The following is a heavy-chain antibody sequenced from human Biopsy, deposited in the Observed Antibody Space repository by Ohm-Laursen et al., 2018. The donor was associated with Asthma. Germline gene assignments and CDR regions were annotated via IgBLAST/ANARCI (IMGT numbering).Heavy chain of an antibody. CDR1: GGTFSNFA. J-gene: IGHJ6*02. CDR2: IMTVFGTT. V-gene: IGHV1-69*13. D-gene: IGHD6-19*01. Sequence: EASVKVFCKAPGGTFSNFAISWVRQAPGQGLEWLGGIMTVFGTTNYAQKFQGRVTITADESTSTAYMEVTSLRSEDTAIYYCARCQVGYSSGWSLLLKKIYYSGMDVWGQGTAVTVSS. CDR3: ARCQVGYSSGWSLLLKKIYYSGMDV.